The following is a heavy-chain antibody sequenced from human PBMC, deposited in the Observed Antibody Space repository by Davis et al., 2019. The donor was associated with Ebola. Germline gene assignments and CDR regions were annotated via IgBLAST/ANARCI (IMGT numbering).Heavy chain of an antibody. D-gene: IGHD3-3*01. CDR3: ASERITIFGGAPMDV. V-gene: IGHV3-21*01. J-gene: IGHJ6*02. CDR1: GFTFSSYS. Sequence: GGSLRLSCAASGFTFSSYSMNWVRQAPGKGLEWVASISSSSRYIYYADSVKGRFTISRDNAKNSLYLQMNSLRAEDTAVYYCASERITIFGGAPMDVWGQGTTVTVSS. CDR2: ISSSSRYI.